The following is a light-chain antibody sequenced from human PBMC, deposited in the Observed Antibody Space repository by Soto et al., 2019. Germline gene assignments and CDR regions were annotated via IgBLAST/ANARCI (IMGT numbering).Light chain of an antibody. CDR2: KAS. V-gene: IGKV1-5*03. J-gene: IGKJ1*01. CDR3: QQYNSYPET. Sequence: DIQMSQSPSTLSASVGDRVTITCRASQSISSWLAWYQQKPGKAPKLLIYKASSLESGVPSRFSGSGSGTEFTLTISSLQPDDFATYYCQQYNSYPETFGQGTKVDI. CDR1: QSISSW.